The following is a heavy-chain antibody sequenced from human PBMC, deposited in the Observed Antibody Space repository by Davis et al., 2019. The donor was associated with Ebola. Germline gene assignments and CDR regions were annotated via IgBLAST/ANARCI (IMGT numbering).Heavy chain of an antibody. Sequence: PSEPLSLTCTVPVFSISRHYCSWIRQPPGKRLEWIGSIYYTGSAYYNSSLNSRVTISVDTSKNQFSLKLSSVTAADTAMYYCAERGGSVWGQGTLVTVSS. CDR2: IYYTGSA. V-gene: IGHV4-59*11. CDR1: VFSISRHY. CDR3: AERGGSV. J-gene: IGHJ4*02. D-gene: IGHD3-16*01.